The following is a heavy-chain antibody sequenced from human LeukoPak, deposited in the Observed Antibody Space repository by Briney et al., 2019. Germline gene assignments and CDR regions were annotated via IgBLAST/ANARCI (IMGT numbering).Heavy chain of an antibody. D-gene: IGHD1-26*01. Sequence: ASVRVSCKASGYTFTAYDINWVRQASGQGLEWMGWMNPDTGDTGFAQKFQGRVTMTRGRSIDTAYMELRGLTSEDTAVYYCTRGSLSGSSRDYWGQGTLLTVSS. J-gene: IGHJ4*02. CDR2: MNPDTGDT. V-gene: IGHV1-8*01. CDR1: GYTFTAYD. CDR3: TRGSLSGSSRDY.